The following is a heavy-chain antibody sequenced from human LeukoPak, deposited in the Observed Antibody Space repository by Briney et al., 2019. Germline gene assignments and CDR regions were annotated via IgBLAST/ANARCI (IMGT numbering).Heavy chain of an antibody. Sequence: ASVKLSCKASGYTFTSYYMHWVRNAPGHGLEWMGIINPSSGSTTYAQEFQGKVTMPRDMSTSTVYMELSSLRSEDTAVYYCARAYGSGSYLGYWGQGTLVTVSS. J-gene: IGHJ4*02. D-gene: IGHD3-10*01. V-gene: IGHV1-46*01. CDR2: INPSSGST. CDR1: GYTFTSYY. CDR3: ARAYGSGSYLGY.